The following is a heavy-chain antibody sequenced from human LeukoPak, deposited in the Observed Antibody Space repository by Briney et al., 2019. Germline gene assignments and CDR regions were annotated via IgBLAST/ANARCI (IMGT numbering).Heavy chain of an antibody. CDR2: IIPTFGTA. V-gene: IGHV1-69*05. CDR3: ARSSYDSSGYSAQGGYYYYMDV. J-gene: IGHJ6*03. CDR1: GGTFSSYA. D-gene: IGHD3-22*01. Sequence: SVKVSCKASGGTFSSYAISWVRQAPGQGLEWMGRIIPTFGTANYAQKFQGRVTITTDESTSTAYMAMSSLRSEDTAVYYCARSSYDSSGYSAQGGYYYYMDVWGKGTTVTVSS.